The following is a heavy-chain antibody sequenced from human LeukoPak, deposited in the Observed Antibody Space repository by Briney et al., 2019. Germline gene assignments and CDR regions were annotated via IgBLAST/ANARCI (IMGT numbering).Heavy chain of an antibody. V-gene: IGHV7-4-1*02. Sequence: ASVKVSCKASGYTFTSYAMNWVRQAPGQGLEWMGWINTNTGNPTYAQGFTGRFVFSLDTSVSTAYLQISSLKAEDTAVYYCGTSSAGNPSRYWGQGTLVTVSS. CDR1: GYTFTSYA. D-gene: IGHD2-8*01. CDR3: GTSSAGNPSRY. CDR2: INTNTGNP. J-gene: IGHJ4*02.